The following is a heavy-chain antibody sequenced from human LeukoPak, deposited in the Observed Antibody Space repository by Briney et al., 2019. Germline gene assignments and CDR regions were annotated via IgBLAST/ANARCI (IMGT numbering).Heavy chain of an antibody. CDR2: ISYDGSNK. V-gene: IGHV3-30-3*01. CDR1: GFTFNTYA. Sequence: GGSLRLSCAASGFTFNTYAMHWVRQAPGKGLEWVAIISYDGSNKYYADSVKGRFTISRDNSKNTLYLQMNSLTAEDSAVYYCARDYGTTTTTKRWGCFDYWGQGTLVTVSS. J-gene: IGHJ4*02. D-gene: IGHD4-11*01. CDR3: ARDYGTTTTTKRWGCFDY.